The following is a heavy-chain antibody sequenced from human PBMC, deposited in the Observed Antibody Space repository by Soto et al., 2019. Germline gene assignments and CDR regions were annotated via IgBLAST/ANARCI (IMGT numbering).Heavy chain of an antibody. CDR2: ISYDGSNK. CDR3: ARVPDYDSSGSHAFDI. CDR1: VFTFSSYA. D-gene: IGHD3-22*01. J-gene: IGHJ3*02. V-gene: IGHV3-30-3*01. Sequence: PGGSLRLSCASSVFTFSSYAMHWVRHSPGKGLEWVAVISYDGSNKYYADSVKGRFTISRDNSKNTLYLQMNSLRAEDTAVYYCARVPDYDSSGSHAFDIWGQGTMFSVSS.